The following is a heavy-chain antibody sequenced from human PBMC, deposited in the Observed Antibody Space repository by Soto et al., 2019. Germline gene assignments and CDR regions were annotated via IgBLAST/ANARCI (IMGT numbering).Heavy chain of an antibody. CDR3: ARDTLSSSWDRFDY. CDR1: GYTFTSYD. J-gene: IGHJ4*02. D-gene: IGHD6-13*01. CDR2: MIPNSGNT. Sequence: ASVKVSCKASGYTFTSYDINWVRQATGQGLEWMGWMIPNSGNTGYAQKFQGRLTMTRNTSISTAYMELSSLRSDDTAVYYCARDTLSSSWDRFDYWGQGTLVTVS. V-gene: IGHV1-8*01.